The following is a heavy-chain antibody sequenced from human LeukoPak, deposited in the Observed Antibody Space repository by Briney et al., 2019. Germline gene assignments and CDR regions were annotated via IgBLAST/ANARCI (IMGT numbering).Heavy chain of an antibody. CDR2: IYHSGST. Sequence: PSETLSLTCTVSGGFISSGGYYWSWIRQPPGKGLEWIGYIYHSGSTYYNPSLKSRVTISVDRSKNQFSLKLSSVTAADTAVYYCARDAPSHIVVVPAAPRYFDYWGQGTLVTVSS. CDR1: GGFISSGGYY. CDR3: ARDAPSHIVVVPAAPRYFDY. J-gene: IGHJ4*02. V-gene: IGHV4-30-2*01. D-gene: IGHD2-2*01.